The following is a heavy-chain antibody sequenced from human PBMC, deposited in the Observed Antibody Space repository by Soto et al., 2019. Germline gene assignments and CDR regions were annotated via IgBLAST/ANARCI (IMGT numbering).Heavy chain of an antibody. CDR3: AKDKSFWSRLYSMDV. J-gene: IGHJ6*02. V-gene: IGHV3-23*01. CDR2: ISGSGGST. D-gene: IGHD3-3*01. Sequence: VGSLRLSCAASGFTFSCYAMSWVRQAPGKGLEWVSAISGSGGSTYYADSVKGRFTISRDNSKNTLYLQMNSLRAEDTAVYYCAKDKSFWSRLYSMDVWGQGTTVTVSS. CDR1: GFTFSCYA.